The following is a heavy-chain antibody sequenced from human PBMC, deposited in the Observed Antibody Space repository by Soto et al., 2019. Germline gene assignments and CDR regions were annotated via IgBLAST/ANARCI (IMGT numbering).Heavy chain of an antibody. V-gene: IGHV4-31*03. J-gene: IGHJ4*02. CDR1: GGSISSGGYY. CDR2: IYYSGST. D-gene: IGHD3-16*02. Sequence: QVQLQESGPGLVKPSQTLSLTCTVSGGSISSGGYYWSWIRQHPGKGLERIGYIYYSGSTYYNPSLKSRVTISVDTSKNQFSLKLSSVTAADTDVYYCARRSRRSYRYRDYWGQGTLVTVSS. CDR3: ARRSRRSYRYRDY.